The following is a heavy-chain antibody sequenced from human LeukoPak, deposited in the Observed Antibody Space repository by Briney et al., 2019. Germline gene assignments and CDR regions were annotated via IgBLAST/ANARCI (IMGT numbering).Heavy chain of an antibody. D-gene: IGHD4-17*01. CDR3: ARDSYGDYYFDY. CDR2: ISSSSSAI. J-gene: IGHJ4*02. Sequence: GGSLRLSCAASGFTFTSYSMNWVRQAPGKGLEWVSYISSSSSAICYADSVKGRFTISRDNAKNSVDLQMNSLRDEDTAVYYCARDSYGDYYFDYWGQGTLVTVSS. CDR1: GFTFTSYS. V-gene: IGHV3-48*02.